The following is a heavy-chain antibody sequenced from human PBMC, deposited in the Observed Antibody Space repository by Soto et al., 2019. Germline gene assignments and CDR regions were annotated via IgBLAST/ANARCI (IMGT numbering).Heavy chain of an antibody. D-gene: IGHD2-21*01. CDR1: QGNIGGYS. Sequence: SEPMSHPCSVAQGNIGGYSGRRIRKSPGKGPEWLGYIYHSGSTNYDPSITSRVTISVETSKNQFSLKMTSETAADTAVYYCARSHGGAYWYFDLWGRGTLVTVS. CDR3: ARSHGGAYWYFDL. J-gene: IGHJ2*01. V-gene: IGHV4-59*01. CDR2: IYHSGST.